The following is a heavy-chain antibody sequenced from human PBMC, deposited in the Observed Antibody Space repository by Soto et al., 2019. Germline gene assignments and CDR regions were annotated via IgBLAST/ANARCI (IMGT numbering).Heavy chain of an antibody. CDR3: ATDKGAWFSRSWSKSYYYGIDV. CDR1: GYTFTSYD. Sequence: ASVKVSCKASGYTFTSYDINWVRQATGQGLEWMGWMNPNSGNTGCAQKFQGRVTMTRNTSISTAYMELSSLRSEDTAVYYCATDKGAWFSRSWSKSYYYGIDVWGKGTTVTVSS. J-gene: IGHJ6*04. CDR2: MNPNSGNT. D-gene: IGHD6-13*01. V-gene: IGHV1-8*01.